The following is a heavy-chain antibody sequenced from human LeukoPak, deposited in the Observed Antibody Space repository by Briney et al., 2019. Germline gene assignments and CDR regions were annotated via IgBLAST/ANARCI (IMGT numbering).Heavy chain of an antibody. Sequence: PSETLSLTCTVSGGSVSSGGYYWSWIRQHPGKGLEWIGYIYYSGSTHYNPSLKSRVTISVDTSKNQFSLKLSSVTAADTAVYYCARDMADWWFDPWGQGTLVTVSS. J-gene: IGHJ5*02. CDR1: GGSVSSGGYY. CDR3: ARDMADWWFDP. V-gene: IGHV4-31*03. CDR2: IYYSGST. D-gene: IGHD3-9*01.